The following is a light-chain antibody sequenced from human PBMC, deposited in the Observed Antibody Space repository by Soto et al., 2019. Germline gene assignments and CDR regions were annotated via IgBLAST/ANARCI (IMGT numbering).Light chain of an antibody. Sequence: QSALTQPASVSGSPGQSITISCTGTSSDVGGYNYVSWYQQHPGKAPKLMIYDVSNRPSGVSNRFSGSKSGNTASLTISGLQVEDEADYYCSSYTSSSPNVFGTGTKVTDL. V-gene: IGLV2-14*01. CDR1: SSDVGGYNY. J-gene: IGLJ1*01. CDR2: DVS. CDR3: SSYTSSSPNV.